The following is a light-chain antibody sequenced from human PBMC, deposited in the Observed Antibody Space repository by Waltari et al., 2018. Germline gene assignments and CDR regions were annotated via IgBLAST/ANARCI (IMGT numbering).Light chain of an antibody. CDR2: GTS. V-gene: IGKV3D-15*01. J-gene: IGKJ1*01. CDR3: QQYDHWPWT. Sequence: DIVMTQSPATLSLSPGERATLSCRASQSVRSTFAWFQQTPGQPPRLLIYGTSTRATGIPARCSGSGSGTEFSLTISSLQPEDFATYYCQQYDHWPWTFGQVTRVEAK. CDR1: QSVRST.